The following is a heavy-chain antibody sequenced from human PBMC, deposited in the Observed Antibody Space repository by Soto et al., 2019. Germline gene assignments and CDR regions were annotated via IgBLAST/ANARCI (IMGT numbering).Heavy chain of an antibody. J-gene: IGHJ5*02. Sequence: PSETLSLTCAVYGGSFSGYYWSWIRQPPGKGLEWIGEINHSGSTNYNPSLKSRVTISVDTSKNQFSLKLSSVTAADTAVYYCARRNREQLVFGSTPNWFDPWGQGTLVTVSS. CDR2: INHSGST. CDR1: GGSFSGYY. D-gene: IGHD6-6*01. V-gene: IGHV4-34*01. CDR3: ARRNREQLVFGSTPNWFDP.